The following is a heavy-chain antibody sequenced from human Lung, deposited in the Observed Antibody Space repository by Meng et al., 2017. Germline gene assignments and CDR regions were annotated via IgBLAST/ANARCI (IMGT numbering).Heavy chain of an antibody. CDR1: ADTFANYA. D-gene: IGHD2-8*02. Sequence: QVQLVQSGAEIKKPGASAKLSCKASADTFANYAISWVRSAPGQGLEWMGRISTHNGNTNYALKLQGRVTVTTDTSTSTAYMELRNLRSDDTAIYYCATARFSFLLGFDYWGQGTLVTVSS. CDR2: ISTHNGNT. CDR3: ATARFSFLLGFDY. V-gene: IGHV1-18*01. J-gene: IGHJ4*02.